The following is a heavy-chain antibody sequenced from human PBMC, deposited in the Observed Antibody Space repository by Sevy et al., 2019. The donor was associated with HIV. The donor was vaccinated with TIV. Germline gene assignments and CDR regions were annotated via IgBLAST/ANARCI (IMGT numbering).Heavy chain of an antibody. J-gene: IGHJ6*02. CDR3: ARELSDYGMDV. CDR2: IYIRGTT. V-gene: IGHV4-61*02. Sequence: SETLSLTCNVSGGSIRSGRYYWSWIRQPAGKGLEWIGRIYIRGTTNYNPSLKSRITMSVDTSKNQFSLKLSSVTATDTAVYYCARELSDYGMDVWGQVTTVTVSS. CDR1: GGSIRSGRYY.